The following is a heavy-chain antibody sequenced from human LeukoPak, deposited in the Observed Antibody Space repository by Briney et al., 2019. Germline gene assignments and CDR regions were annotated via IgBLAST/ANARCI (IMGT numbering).Heavy chain of an antibody. CDR1: GFSLTNFA. D-gene: IGHD5-12*01. CDR2: IIGSSGDT. Sequence: GGSLRLSCAASGFSLTNFAMSWVRQAPGKGLEWVSLIIGSSGDTFYADSVKGRFTISRDNSKNRLYLQMNSLRAEDTVLYYCAKGAYDYIEMGYFDYWGQGTLVTVSS. CDR3: AKGAYDYIEMGYFDY. J-gene: IGHJ4*02. V-gene: IGHV3-23*01.